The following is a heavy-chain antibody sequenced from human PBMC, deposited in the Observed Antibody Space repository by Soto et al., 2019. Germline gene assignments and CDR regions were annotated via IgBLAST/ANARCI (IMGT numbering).Heavy chain of an antibody. CDR1: GFSFSDYY. Sequence: PGGSLRLSCAASGFSFSDYYSSWIRQAPGKGLEWGSFISGSGTTIYYTDSVKGRFTISRDHAENSLYLQMNSLRVEDTAVYYCARAGAGRGGAYHYYGMDVWGQGTTVTVTS. CDR2: ISGSGTTI. CDR3: ARAGAGRGGAYHYYGMDV. D-gene: IGHD3-10*01. V-gene: IGHV3-11*01. J-gene: IGHJ6*02.